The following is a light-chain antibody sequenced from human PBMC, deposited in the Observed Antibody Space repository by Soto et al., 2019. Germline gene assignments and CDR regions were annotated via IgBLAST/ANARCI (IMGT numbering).Light chain of an antibody. CDR1: QSVSTF. J-gene: IGKJ4*01. CDR3: QQRLNWPPLT. V-gene: IGKV3-11*01. Sequence: EVVLTQSPATLSLSPGERATLSCRASQSVSTFLAWYQQKPGQAPRLLIYDVSTRATGIPDRFSGSGSGTDFTLTISSLEPEDFAIYYCQQRLNWPPLTFGGGTKVENK. CDR2: DVS.